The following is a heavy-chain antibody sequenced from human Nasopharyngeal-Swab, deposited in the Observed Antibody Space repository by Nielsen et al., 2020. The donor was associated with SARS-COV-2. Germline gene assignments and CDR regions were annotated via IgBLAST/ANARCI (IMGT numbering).Heavy chain of an antibody. CDR3: ARGNGAFDY. CDR2: INHSGST. J-gene: IGHJ4*02. V-gene: IGHV4-34*01. Sequence: PQPPGKGLEWIGEINHSGSTNYNPSLKSRVTISVDTSKNQFSLKLSSVTAADTAVYYCARGNGAFDYWGQGTLVTVSS. D-gene: IGHD4-17*01.